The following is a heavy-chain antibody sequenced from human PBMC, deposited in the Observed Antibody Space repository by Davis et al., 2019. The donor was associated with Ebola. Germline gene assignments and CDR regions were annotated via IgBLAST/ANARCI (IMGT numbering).Heavy chain of an antibody. J-gene: IGHJ4*02. CDR1: GSSFSDYY. CDR3: ARGPRKMATTNFDY. Sequence: GESLKISCAASGSSFSDYYMSWTRQAPGKGLEWVSYISISSGFTNYADSVKGRFTISRDNAKNSLYLQMNSLRAEDTAVYYCARGPRKMATTNFDYWGQGTLVTVSS. D-gene: IGHD5-24*01. CDR2: ISISSGFT. V-gene: IGHV3-11*06.